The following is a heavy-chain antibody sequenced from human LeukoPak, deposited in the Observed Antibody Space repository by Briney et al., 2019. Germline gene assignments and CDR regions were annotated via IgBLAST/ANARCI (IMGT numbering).Heavy chain of an antibody. Sequence: PSETPSLTCAVYGGSFSGYYWSWIRQPPGKGLEWIGEINHSGSTNYNPSLKSRVTISVDTSKNQFSLKLSSVTAADTAVYYCARRGWYFDYWGQGTLVTVSS. CDR2: INHSGST. J-gene: IGHJ4*02. CDR3: ARRGWYFDY. CDR1: GGSFSGYY. V-gene: IGHV4-34*01.